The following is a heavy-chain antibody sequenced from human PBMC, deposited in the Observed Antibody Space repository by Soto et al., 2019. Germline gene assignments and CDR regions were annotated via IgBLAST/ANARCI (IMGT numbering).Heavy chain of an antibody. CDR1: GGSVMNYY. V-gene: IGHV4-59*02. D-gene: IGHD1-1*01. CDR2: ISHTGKT. Sequence: SETLSLTCIVSGGSVMNYYCTCVRHTALKGLEWIVDISHTGKTNYNPSLESRVTIAVDLSENQFSLKLRSVTAADSALYFCARETWNTHGRHFRLEPWGQGTLVTVSS. CDR3: ARETWNTHGRHFRLEP. J-gene: IGHJ5*02.